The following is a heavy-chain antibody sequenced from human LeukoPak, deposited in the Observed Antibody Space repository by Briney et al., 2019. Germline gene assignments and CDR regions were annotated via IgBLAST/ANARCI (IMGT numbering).Heavy chain of an antibody. J-gene: IGHJ4*02. CDR3: AKDLYSNYGPADY. D-gene: IGHD4-11*01. CDR1: GFTFSSYA. CDR2: TNGGGVNT. Sequence: GGSLRLPCAVSGFTFSSYAMSWVRQAPRKGLECVSTTNGGGVNTHYADSVGARFTISRDNCKNTLFLQMNSLRDEDTAVYYCAKDLYSNYGPADYWGQGNLVTVSS. V-gene: IGHV3-23*01.